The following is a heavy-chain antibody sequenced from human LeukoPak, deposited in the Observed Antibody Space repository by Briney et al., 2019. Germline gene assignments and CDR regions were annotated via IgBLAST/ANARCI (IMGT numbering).Heavy chain of an antibody. CDR2: IYYSGST. Sequence: SETLSLTCTVSGGSISSSSYYWGWIRQPPGKGLEWIGSIYYSGSTYYNPSLKSRVTISVDTSKNPFSLKLSSVTAADTAVYYCASDSGYDFGFVPWGQGTLVTVSS. CDR1: GGSISSSSYY. D-gene: IGHD5-12*01. V-gene: IGHV4-39*01. J-gene: IGHJ5*02. CDR3: ASDSGYDFGFVP.